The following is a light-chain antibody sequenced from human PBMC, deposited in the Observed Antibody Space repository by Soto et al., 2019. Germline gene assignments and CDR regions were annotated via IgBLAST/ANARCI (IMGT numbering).Light chain of an antibody. CDR3: EQYNNWPLYT. Sequence: MTQSPSTLSGSVGDRATLSCRASQGVGSNLAWYQQRPGQAPRLLIYAASTRATDIPARFTGRGSGTEFTLTISSLQSEDFAVYFCEQYNNWPLYTFGQGTKLEI. CDR1: QGVGSN. CDR2: AAS. J-gene: IGKJ2*01. V-gene: IGKV3-15*01.